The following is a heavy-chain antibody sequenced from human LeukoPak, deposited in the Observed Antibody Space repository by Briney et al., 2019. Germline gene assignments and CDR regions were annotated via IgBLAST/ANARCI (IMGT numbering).Heavy chain of an antibody. J-gene: IGHJ4*02. Sequence: PSETLSLTCTVSGGSISSHFWSWIRQPPGKGLEWIGNIYTSGSTNYDPSLKSRVTISVDTSKNQFSLKLSSVTAADTAVYYCAGRRVSKRDYWGQGTLVTVSS. CDR2: IYTSGST. V-gene: IGHV4-4*09. D-gene: IGHD4-11*01. CDR1: GGSISSHF. CDR3: AGRRVSKRDY.